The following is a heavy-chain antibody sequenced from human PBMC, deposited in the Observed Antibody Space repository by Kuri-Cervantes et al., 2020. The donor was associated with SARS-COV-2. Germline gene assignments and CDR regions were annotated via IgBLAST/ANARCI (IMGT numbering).Heavy chain of an antibody. J-gene: IGHJ5*02. Sequence: ASVKVSCKASGYTFTSYGISWVRQAPGQGLEWMGGFDPEDGETIYAQKFQGRVTMTEDTSTDTAYMELSSLRSEDTAVYYCATTPAYCGGDCYTNWFDPWGQGTLVTVSS. CDR2: FDPEDGET. CDR3: ATTPAYCGGDCYTNWFDP. D-gene: IGHD2-21*02. CDR1: GYTFTSYG. V-gene: IGHV1-24*01.